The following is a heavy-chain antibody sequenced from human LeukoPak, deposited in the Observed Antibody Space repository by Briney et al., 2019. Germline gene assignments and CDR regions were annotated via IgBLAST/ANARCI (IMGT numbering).Heavy chain of an antibody. CDR2: ITDSGGST. CDR1: GFTFSNYA. J-gene: IGHJ4*02. CDR3: ARDQHNSGNFDY. D-gene: IGHD3-10*01. V-gene: IGHV3-23*01. Sequence: GGSLRLSCAASGFTFSNYAMSWLRQAPGKGLVCVSTITDSGGSTYYADSVKGRFTISRDNSKTTLYLQMHSLRAEDTAIYYCARDQHNSGNFDYWGQGTLVTVSS.